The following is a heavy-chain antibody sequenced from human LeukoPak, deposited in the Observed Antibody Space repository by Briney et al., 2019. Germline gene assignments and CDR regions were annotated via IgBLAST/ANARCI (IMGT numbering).Heavy chain of an antibody. V-gene: IGHV3-21*01. CDR1: GFDFNNYN. CDR3: ARESQSAYYFDSSGYEDAFDI. Sequence: GGSLGLSCAASGFDFNNYNMNWVRQAPGKGLEWVSSITSSGTYIYYADSVKGRFTISRDNAKNSLYLQMNSLRPEDTAVYYCARESQSAYYFDSSGYEDAFDIWGQGTMVTVSS. CDR2: ITSSGTYI. J-gene: IGHJ3*02. D-gene: IGHD3-22*01.